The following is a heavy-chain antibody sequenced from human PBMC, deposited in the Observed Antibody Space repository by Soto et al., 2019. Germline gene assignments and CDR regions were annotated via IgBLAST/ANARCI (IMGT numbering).Heavy chain of an antibody. D-gene: IGHD1-26*01. CDR3: AILLWELGYYYYGMDV. V-gene: IGHV1-24*01. Sequence: GASVKVSCKASGYTFTGYYMHWVRQAPGQGLEWMGGFDPEDGETIYAQKFQGRVTVTEDTSTDTAYMELSSLRSEDTAVYYCAILLWELGYYYYGMDVWGQGTTVTVSS. J-gene: IGHJ6*02. CDR1: GYTFTGYY. CDR2: FDPEDGET.